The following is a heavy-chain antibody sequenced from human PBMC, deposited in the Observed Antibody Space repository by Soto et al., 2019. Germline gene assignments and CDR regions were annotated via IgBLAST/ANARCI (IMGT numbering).Heavy chain of an antibody. V-gene: IGHV1-58*01. D-gene: IGHD3-16*01. J-gene: IGHJ6*02. CDR3: AADSRLHYGNYYYYGMDV. CDR2: IVVGSGNT. CDR1: GFTFTSSA. Sequence: QMQLVQSGPEVKKPGTSVKVSCKASGFTFTSSAVQWVRQARGQRLEWIGWIVVGSGNTNYAQKFQERVTITRDMSTSTAYMELSSLRSEDTAVYYCAADSRLHYGNYYYYGMDVWGQGTTVTVSS.